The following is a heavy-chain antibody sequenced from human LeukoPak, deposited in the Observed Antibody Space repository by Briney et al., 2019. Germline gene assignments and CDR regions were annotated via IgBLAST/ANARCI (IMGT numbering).Heavy chain of an antibody. CDR1: GGSFSGYY. Sequence: PETLSLTCAVYGGSFSGYYWSWIRQPPGKGLEWIGEINHSGSTNYNPSLKSRVTISVDTSKNQFSLKLSSVTAADTAVYYCARGVDTAMVNRFDYWGQGTLVTVSS. D-gene: IGHD5-18*01. V-gene: IGHV4-34*01. CDR2: INHSGST. J-gene: IGHJ4*02. CDR3: ARGVDTAMVNRFDY.